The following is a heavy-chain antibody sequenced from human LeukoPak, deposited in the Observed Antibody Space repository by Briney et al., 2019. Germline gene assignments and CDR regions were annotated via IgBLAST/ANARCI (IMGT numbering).Heavy chain of an antibody. J-gene: IGHJ5*02. CDR3: ARSQGGNTLWFDP. D-gene: IGHD4-23*01. Sequence: GASVKVSCKASGYTFTSYYMHWVRQAPGQGLEWMGIINTSGGSTTYAQKIQGRVSMTRDTSTSTVYLEVSSLRSEDTAVCYCARSQGGNTLWFDPWGQGTRVTVSS. CDR1: GYTFTSYY. V-gene: IGHV1-46*01. CDR2: INTSGGST.